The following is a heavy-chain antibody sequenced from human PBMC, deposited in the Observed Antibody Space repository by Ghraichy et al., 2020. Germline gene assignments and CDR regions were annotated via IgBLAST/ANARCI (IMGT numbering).Heavy chain of an antibody. Sequence: ASVKVSCKTSGYTFTSYGISWVRQALGQGLEWMGWISGYNGNTNYAQKLQGRATMTTDTSTSTAYMELRSLRSDDTAVYYCARDWDPGTIFGIVISQYYSGMDVWGQGTTVTVSS. CDR3: ARDWDPGTIFGIVISQYYSGMDV. V-gene: IGHV1-18*04. CDR2: ISGYNGNT. CDR1: GYTFTSYG. J-gene: IGHJ6*02. D-gene: IGHD3-3*01.